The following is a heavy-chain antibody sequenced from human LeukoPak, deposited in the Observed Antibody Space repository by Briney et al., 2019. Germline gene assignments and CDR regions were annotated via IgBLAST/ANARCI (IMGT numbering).Heavy chain of an antibody. CDR1: GFTFSGSA. V-gene: IGHV3-73*01. CDR3: TRRSEYCSSTSCYIDAYYYYYMDV. D-gene: IGHD2-2*01. Sequence: GGSLRLSCAASGFTFSGSAMHWVRQASGKGMEWVGRIRSKAKSYATAYAASVKGRFTISRDDSKNTAYLQMNSLKTEDTAVYYCTRRSEYCSSTSCYIDAYYYYYMDVWGKGTTVTVSS. J-gene: IGHJ6*03. CDR2: IRSKAKSYAT.